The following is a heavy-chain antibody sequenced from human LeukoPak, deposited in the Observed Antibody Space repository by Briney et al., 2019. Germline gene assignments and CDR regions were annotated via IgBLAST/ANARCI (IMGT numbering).Heavy chain of an antibody. V-gene: IGHV4-31*03. D-gene: IGHD3-10*01. CDR1: GGSISSGGYY. Sequence: PSQTLSLTCTVSGGSISSGGYYWSWIRQHPGKGLEWIGYIYYSGSTYYNPSLKSRVTISVDTSKNQFSLKLSSVTAADTAVYYCARSPYGSGSYYTHGAFDIWGQGTMVTVSS. CDR3: ARSPYGSGSYYTHGAFDI. J-gene: IGHJ3*02. CDR2: IYYSGST.